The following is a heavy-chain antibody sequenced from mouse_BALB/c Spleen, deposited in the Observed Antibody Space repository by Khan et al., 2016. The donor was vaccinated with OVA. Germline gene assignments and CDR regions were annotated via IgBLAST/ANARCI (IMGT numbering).Heavy chain of an antibody. V-gene: IGHV1-7*01. CDR2: IDPKTDYT. Sequence: QVQLKQSGAELAKPGASVKMSCKASGYTFTTYWMHWVKQRPGQGLEWIGYIDPKTDYTEYKQKFKDKATLTTDQSSSTAYKQMSSQTYENSTVYCCARRGLYCIFAYWGQGTLVTVSA. CDR1: GYTFTTYW. J-gene: IGHJ3*01. D-gene: IGHD2-12*01. CDR3: ARRGLYCIFAY.